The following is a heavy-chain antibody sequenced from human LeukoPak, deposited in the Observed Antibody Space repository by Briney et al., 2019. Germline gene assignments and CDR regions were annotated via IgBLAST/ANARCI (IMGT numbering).Heavy chain of an antibody. J-gene: IGHJ6*02. CDR2: INHSGST. D-gene: IGHD3-10*01. CDR3: ARDRVRGVIKSYYYGMDV. CDR1: GGSFSGYY. Sequence: SETLSLTCAVYGGSFSGYYWSWIRQPPGKGLEWIGEINHSGSTNYNPSLKSRVTISVDTSKNQFSLKLSSVTAADTAVYHCARDRVRGVIKSYYYGMDVWGQGTTVTVSS. V-gene: IGHV4-34*01.